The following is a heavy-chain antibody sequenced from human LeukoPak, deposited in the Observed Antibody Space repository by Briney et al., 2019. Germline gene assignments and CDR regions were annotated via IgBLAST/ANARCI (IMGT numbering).Heavy chain of an antibody. CDR2: INPNSGGT. CDR3: ARITGERPFDI. D-gene: IGHD7-27*01. CDR1: GYTFTGYY. V-gene: IGHV1-2*02. J-gene: IGHJ3*02. Sequence: ASVKVSCKASGYTFTGYYMHWVRQAPGQGLEWMGWINPNSGGTGYAQNFQGRVTMARDTSISTAFMELSRLRYDDTAVYYCARITGERPFDIWGQGTMVTVSS.